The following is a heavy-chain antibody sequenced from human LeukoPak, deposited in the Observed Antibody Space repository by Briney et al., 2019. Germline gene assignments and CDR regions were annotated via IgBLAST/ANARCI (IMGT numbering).Heavy chain of an antibody. V-gene: IGHV3-30*02. CDR2: IRYDGSNK. D-gene: IGHD3-10*01. CDR3: AKDLGLWFGESDAFDI. CDR1: GFTFSSYG. Sequence: AGGSLRLSCAASGFTFSSYGMHWVRQAPGKGLKWVAFIRYDGSNKYYADSVKGRFTISRDNSKNTLYLQMNSLRAEDTAVYYCAKDLGLWFGESDAFDIWGQGTMVTVSS. J-gene: IGHJ3*02.